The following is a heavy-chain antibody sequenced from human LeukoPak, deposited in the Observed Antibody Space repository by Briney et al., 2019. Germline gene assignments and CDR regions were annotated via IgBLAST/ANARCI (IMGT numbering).Heavy chain of an antibody. D-gene: IGHD6-13*01. Sequence: RASVKVSCKASGGTFSSYAISWVRQAPGQGLEWMGGIIPIFGTANYAQKFQGRVTITTDESTSTAYMELSSLRSEDTAVYYCARDIVGPQQLNAFDIWGQGTMVTVSS. CDR3: ARDIVGPQQLNAFDI. J-gene: IGHJ3*02. CDR1: GGTFSSYA. V-gene: IGHV1-69*05. CDR2: IIPIFGTA.